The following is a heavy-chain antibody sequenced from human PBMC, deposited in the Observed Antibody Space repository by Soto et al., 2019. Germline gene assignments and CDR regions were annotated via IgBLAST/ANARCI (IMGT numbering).Heavy chain of an antibody. CDR2: INPSGGST. CDR1: GYTFTSYY. D-gene: IGHD3-3*01. V-gene: IGHV1-46*01. CDR3: ARDVYYDYRSGDDAFDI. J-gene: IGHJ3*02. Sequence: ASVKVSCKASGYTFTSYYMHWVRQAPGQGLEWMGIINPSGGSTSYAQKFQGRVTMTRDTSTSTVYMELSSLRSEDTAVYYCARDVYYDYRSGDDAFDIWGQGTMVTVSS.